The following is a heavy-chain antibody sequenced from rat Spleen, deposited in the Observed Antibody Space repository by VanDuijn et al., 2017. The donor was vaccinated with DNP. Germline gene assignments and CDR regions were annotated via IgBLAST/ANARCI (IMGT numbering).Heavy chain of an antibody. CDR1: GYTFSDYY. CDR3: ATGTFAY. Sequence: EVQLVESGGGLVQPGRSLKLSCAASGYTFSDYYMAWVRQAPTKGLEWVASISTGGGTTYYRDSVKGRFTISRDNAKSTLDLQMDSLRSEDTATYYCATGTFAYWGQGTLVTVSS. J-gene: IGHJ3*01. V-gene: IGHV5-25*01. CDR2: ISTGGGTT.